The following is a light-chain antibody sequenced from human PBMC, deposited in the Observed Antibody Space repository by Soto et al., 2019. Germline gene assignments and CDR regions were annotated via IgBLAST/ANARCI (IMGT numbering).Light chain of an antibody. CDR2: DVS. CDR3: SSYTNSNNVV. Sequence: QSALTQPASVSGSPGQSITISCTGTSSDVGGYNYVSWYQQHPGKVPKLMIYDVSNRPSGVSNRFSGSKSGNTASLTISGLQAEDEADYYCSSYTNSNNVVFGGGTKVTVL. J-gene: IGLJ2*01. V-gene: IGLV2-14*01. CDR1: SSDVGGYNY.